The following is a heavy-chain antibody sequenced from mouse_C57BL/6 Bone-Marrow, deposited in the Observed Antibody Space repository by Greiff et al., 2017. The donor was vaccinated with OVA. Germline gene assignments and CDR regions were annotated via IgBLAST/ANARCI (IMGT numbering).Heavy chain of an antibody. J-gene: IGHJ1*03. Sequence: QVQLQQPGAELVKPGASVKMSCKASGYTFTSYWITWVKQRPGQGLEWIGDIYPGSGSTNYNEKFKSKATLTVDTSSSTAYMQLSSLTSEDSAVYYCARGSFITRGWYIDVWGTGTTVTVSS. CDR3: ARGSFITRGWYIDV. V-gene: IGHV1-55*01. CDR2: IYPGSGST. D-gene: IGHD1-1*01. CDR1: GYTFTSYW.